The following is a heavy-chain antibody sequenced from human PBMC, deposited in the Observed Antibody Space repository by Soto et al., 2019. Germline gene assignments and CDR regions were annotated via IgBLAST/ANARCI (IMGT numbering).Heavy chain of an antibody. CDR3: TRAAWFPYLSFY. V-gene: IGHV3-48*03. D-gene: IGHD3-10*01. CDR1: GFTFSRFE. CDR2: ISSSGSTA. J-gene: IGHJ4*02. Sequence: VGSLRLSCAASGFTFSRFELHWVRQAPGKGLEWISYISSSGSTAYYASSVEGRFTISRDNASNSVYLQMDSLRAEDTALYYCTRAAWFPYLSFYWGQGALVTVSS.